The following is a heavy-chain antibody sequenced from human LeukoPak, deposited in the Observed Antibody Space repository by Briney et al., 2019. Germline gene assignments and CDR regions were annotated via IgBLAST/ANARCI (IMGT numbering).Heavy chain of an antibody. CDR2: ISYDGSNK. CDR3: ARATE. D-gene: IGHD1-14*01. Sequence: PGGSLRLSCAASGFTFSSYAMHWVRQAPGKGLEWVAVISYDGSNKYYADSVKGRFTISRDNAKNSLYLQMNSLRAEDTAVYYCARATEWGQGTLVTVSS. J-gene: IGHJ4*02. CDR1: GFTFSSYA. V-gene: IGHV3-30-3*01.